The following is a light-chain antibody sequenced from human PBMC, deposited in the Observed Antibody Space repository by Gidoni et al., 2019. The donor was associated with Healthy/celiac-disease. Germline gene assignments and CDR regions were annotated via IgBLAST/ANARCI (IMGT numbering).Light chain of an antibody. CDR3: CSYAGSSRV. Sequence: QSALSQPASVYGSPGPSITIPCTGTSSDVGRYTLVSWYQQHPGKAPKLMIYEVSKRPSGVSNRFSGSKSGNTASLTISGLQAEDEADYYCCSYAGSSRVFGGGTKLTVL. CDR2: EVS. V-gene: IGLV2-23*02. J-gene: IGLJ2*01. CDR1: SSDVGRYTL.